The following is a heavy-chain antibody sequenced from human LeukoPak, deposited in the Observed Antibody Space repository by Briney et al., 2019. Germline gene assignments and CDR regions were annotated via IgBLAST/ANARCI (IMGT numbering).Heavy chain of an antibody. CDR1: GYTFTSYG. CDR3: VKDRTWYSSSWNFDY. D-gene: IGHD6-13*01. CDR2: ISAYNGNT. J-gene: IGHJ4*02. Sequence: GASVKVSCKASGYTFTSYGISWVRQAPGQGLEWMGWISAYNGNTNYAQRLQGRVTMTTNTSTSTAYMELRSLRSDDTAVYYCVKDRTWYSSSWNFDYWGQGTLVTVSS. V-gene: IGHV1-18*01.